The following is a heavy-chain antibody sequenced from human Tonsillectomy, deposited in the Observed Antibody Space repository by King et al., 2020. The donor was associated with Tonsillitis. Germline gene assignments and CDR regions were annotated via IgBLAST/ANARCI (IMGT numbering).Heavy chain of an antibody. Sequence: VQLVESGGGVVQPGRSLRLSCAASGISFSYHGMHWVRQAPGKGLEWVAVIWYDGSNKYYADSAKGRFTISRDNSKNTLYLQMNSLRAEDTAVYYCARDSDILTGYLLPWGQGTLVTVSS. CDR2: IWYDGSNK. D-gene: IGHD3-9*01. J-gene: IGHJ5*02. V-gene: IGHV3-33*08. CDR1: GISFSYHG. CDR3: ARDSDILTGYLLP.